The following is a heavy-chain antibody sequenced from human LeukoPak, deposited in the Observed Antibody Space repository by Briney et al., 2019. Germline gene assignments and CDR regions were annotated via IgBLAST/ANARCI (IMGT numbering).Heavy chain of an antibody. Sequence: ASVKVSCKASGYTFTGYYIHWVRQAPGQGLEWMGWLNPNSGATNVAQKFQGRVAMTRDTSINTAYMEMSSLRSDDTAVYYCARDFQWLVPAEYFQHWGQGTVVTVSS. V-gene: IGHV1-2*02. CDR1: GYTFTGYY. D-gene: IGHD6-19*01. CDR2: LNPNSGAT. CDR3: ARDFQWLVPAEYFQH. J-gene: IGHJ1*01.